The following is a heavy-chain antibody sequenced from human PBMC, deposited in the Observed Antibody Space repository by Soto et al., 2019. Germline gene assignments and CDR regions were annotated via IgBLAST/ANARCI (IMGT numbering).Heavy chain of an antibody. CDR2: MNPNSGNT. J-gene: IGHJ4*02. V-gene: IGHV1-8*01. Sequence: GASVEASSEACGEAYTCCAMNSVQQENKQGLEWMGWMNPNSGNTGYAQKFQGRVTMTRNTSISTAYMELSSLRSEDTAVYYCARGDYYDSSGYFSAGFDYWGQRTLVTVSS. CDR1: GEAYTCCA. D-gene: IGHD3-22*01. CDR3: ARGDYYDSSGYFSAGFDY.